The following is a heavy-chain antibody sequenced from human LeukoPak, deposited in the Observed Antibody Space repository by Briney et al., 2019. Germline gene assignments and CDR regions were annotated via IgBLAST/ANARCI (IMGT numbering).Heavy chain of an antibody. CDR3: ARAEDCSGGSCFFFAF. Sequence: SETLSLTCAVHGGSFSGYYWSWVRQPPGKGLEWIGEINHSGSTNDNPSLKSRVTISVDTSKNQFSLKMSSVTAADTAVYYCARAEDCSGGSCFFFAFWGQGNLVTVSS. D-gene: IGHD2-15*01. V-gene: IGHV4-34*01. CDR2: INHSGST. CDR1: GGSFSGYY. J-gene: IGHJ4*02.